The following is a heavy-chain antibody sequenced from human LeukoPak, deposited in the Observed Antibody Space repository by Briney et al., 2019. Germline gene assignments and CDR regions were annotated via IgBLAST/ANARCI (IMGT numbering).Heavy chain of an antibody. J-gene: IGHJ5*02. CDR2: INHSGST. CDR1: GFSFSSHG. V-gene: IGHV4-34*01. Sequence: GSLRLSCAASGFSFSSHGMSWIRQPPEKGLEWIGEINHSGSTNYNPSLKSRVTISVDTSKNQFSLKLSSVTAADTAVYYCARGGYYGSGNDFRFDPWGQGTLVTVSS. CDR3: ARGGYYGSGNDFRFDP. D-gene: IGHD3-10*01.